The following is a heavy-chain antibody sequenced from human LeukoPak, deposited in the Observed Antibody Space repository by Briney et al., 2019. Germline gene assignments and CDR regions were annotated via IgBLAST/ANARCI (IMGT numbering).Heavy chain of an antibody. J-gene: IGHJ6*02. CDR2: INPNSGNT. Sequence: ASVKVSCKASGYTFTSYDINWVRQATGQGLEWMGWINPNSGNTGYVQKFQGRVTMTRNTSISTAYMELSSLRSEDTAVYYCARARNYDFWSGYELSVYYYGMDVWGQGTTVTVSS. CDR3: ARARNYDFWSGYELSVYYYGMDV. CDR1: GYTFTSYD. V-gene: IGHV1-8*01. D-gene: IGHD3-3*01.